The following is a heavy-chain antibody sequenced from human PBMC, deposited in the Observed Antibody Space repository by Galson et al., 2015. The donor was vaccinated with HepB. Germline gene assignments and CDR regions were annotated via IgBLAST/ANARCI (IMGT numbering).Heavy chain of an antibody. CDR3: ARAVYYDFWNGFGP. V-gene: IGHV4-34*01. J-gene: IGHJ5*02. Sequence: VRQPPGKGLEWIGEINHSGNTNYNPSLKSRVTISVDTSKNWFSLKLSSVTAADTAVYHCARAVYYDFWNGFGPWGQGTLVTVSS. CDR2: INHSGNT. D-gene: IGHD3-3*01.